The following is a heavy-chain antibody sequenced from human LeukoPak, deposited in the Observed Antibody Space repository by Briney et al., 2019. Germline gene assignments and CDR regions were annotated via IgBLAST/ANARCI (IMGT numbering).Heavy chain of an antibody. CDR3: ARDTMVRGRVSDMDV. CDR1: GYTFTGYY. CDR2: INPNSGGT. J-gene: IGHJ6*03. D-gene: IGHD3-10*01. Sequence: ASVKVSCKPSGYTFTGYYIHWVRQAPGQGLEWMGWINPNSGGTNYAQKLQGRVTMTRDTSISTAYMELSRLRSDDTAVYYCARDTMVRGRVSDMDVWGKGTTVTVSS. V-gene: IGHV1-2*02.